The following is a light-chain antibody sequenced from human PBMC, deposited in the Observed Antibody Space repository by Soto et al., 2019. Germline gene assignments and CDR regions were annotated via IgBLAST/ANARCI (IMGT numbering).Light chain of an antibody. J-gene: IGLJ1*01. CDR3: SSYTSSSTSYV. CDR2: EVS. Sequence: QSVLTQPASVSGSPGRSITISCTGSSSDVGGYNYVSWYQQHPGKAPKLMIYEVSNRPSGVSNRFSGSKSGNTASLTISGLQAEDEADYYCSSYTSSSTSYVFGTGTKLTVL. V-gene: IGLV2-14*01. CDR1: SSDVGGYNY.